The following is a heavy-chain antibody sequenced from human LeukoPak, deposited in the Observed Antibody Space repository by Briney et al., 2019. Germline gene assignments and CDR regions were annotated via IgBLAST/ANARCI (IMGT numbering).Heavy chain of an antibody. J-gene: IGHJ4*02. CDR3: AGYWENEYFDY. CDR2: FDPEDGET. D-gene: IGHD3-22*01. Sequence: ASVKVXXKVSGYXLTELSMHWVRQAPGKGLEWMGGFDPEDGETIYAQKFQGRVTMTEDTSTDTAYMELSSLRSEDTAVYYCAGYWENEYFDYWGQGTLVTVSS. V-gene: IGHV1-24*01. CDR1: GYXLTELS.